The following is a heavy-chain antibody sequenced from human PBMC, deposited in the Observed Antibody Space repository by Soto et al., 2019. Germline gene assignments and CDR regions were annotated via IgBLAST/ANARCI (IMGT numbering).Heavy chain of an antibody. Sequence: QVQLVQSGAEVKKPGSSVKVSCKASGDTFSSYTISWVRQAPGQGLEWMGRIIPFLGIANYAQKFQGRVTITADKSTSTAYMELGSMRAEDTAVYYCARAGGYSGYTELAYWGQGTLVTVSS. CDR2: IIPFLGIA. CDR1: GDTFSSYT. V-gene: IGHV1-69*02. D-gene: IGHD5-12*01. J-gene: IGHJ4*02. CDR3: ARAGGYSGYTELAY.